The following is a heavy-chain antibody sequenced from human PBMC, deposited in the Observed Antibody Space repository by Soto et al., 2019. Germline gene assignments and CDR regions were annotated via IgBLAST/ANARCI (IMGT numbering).Heavy chain of an antibody. Sequence: GSGPTLVNHTQTLTLTCTCSRSSLSTCGLRVRWVRQPLGKALEWLARIDWDVDKFYSTSLKTRLTISKDTSKNQVVLTMTNVDTVDTATYYCARMVGDDLLSEAWFDPWGQGTRVTVAS. D-gene: IGHD2-15*01. CDR2: IDWDVDK. V-gene: IGHV2-70*04. J-gene: IGHJ5*02. CDR3: ARMVGDDLLSEAWFDP. CDR1: RSSLSTCGLR.